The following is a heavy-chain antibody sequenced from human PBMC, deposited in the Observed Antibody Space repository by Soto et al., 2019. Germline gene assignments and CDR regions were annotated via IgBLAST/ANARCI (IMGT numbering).Heavy chain of an antibody. V-gene: IGHV1-69*02. D-gene: IGHD3-16*01. J-gene: IGHJ4*02. Sequence: QVQLVQSGAEVKKPGSSVTVSCKASGCTFSSYTISWVRQAPGQGLEWMGRIIPILGIANYAQKCQGRVTITADKCTSTAYMELSSLRSEDTAVYYCARGGRGQGANWGQGALVTVSS. CDR3: ARGGRGQGAN. CDR2: IIPILGIA. CDR1: GCTFSSYT.